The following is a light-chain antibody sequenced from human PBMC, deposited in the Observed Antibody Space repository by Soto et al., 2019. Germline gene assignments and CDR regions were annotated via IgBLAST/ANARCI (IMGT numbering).Light chain of an antibody. V-gene: IGLV2-11*01. CDR3: SSYTTNNTYV. CDR2: DVS. Sequence: QSALTQPRSVSGSPGQSVTISCTGTSSDVGGYNFVSWYQQHPGKTPKLMIYDVSQRPSGVPDRFSGSKSGNTASLTISGLQAEDEADYYCSSYTTNNTYVFGTGTKVTVL. CDR1: SSDVGGYNF. J-gene: IGLJ1*01.